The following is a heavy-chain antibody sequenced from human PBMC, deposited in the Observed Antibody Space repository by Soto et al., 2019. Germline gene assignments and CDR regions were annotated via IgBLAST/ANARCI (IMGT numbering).Heavy chain of an antibody. CDR3: ARGVRGVLDY. CDR2: ISNDENIK. CDR1: GFNFENFG. V-gene: IGHV3-33*01. D-gene: IGHD5-12*01. Sequence: WWSLRLSCVASGFNFENFGMHWVRQAPGKGLEWVTVISNDENIKQDSVRGRFAIARDNSKNTLYLQLTSLRAEDTAIYYCARGVRGVLDYWGQGTLVTVSS. J-gene: IGHJ4*02.